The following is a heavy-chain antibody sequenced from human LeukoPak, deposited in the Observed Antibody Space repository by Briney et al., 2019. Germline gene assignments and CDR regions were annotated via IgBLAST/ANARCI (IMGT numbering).Heavy chain of an antibody. Sequence: ASVKVSCKVSGYTLTELSMHWVRQAPGKGLEWMGGFDPEDGETIYAQKFQGRVTMTEDTSTDTAYMELSSLRSEDTAVYYCATLTGAAAGYYYYYYMDVWGKGTTVTISS. CDR3: ATLTGAAAGYYYYYYMDV. V-gene: IGHV1-24*01. J-gene: IGHJ6*03. CDR1: GYTLTELS. D-gene: IGHD6-13*01. CDR2: FDPEDGET.